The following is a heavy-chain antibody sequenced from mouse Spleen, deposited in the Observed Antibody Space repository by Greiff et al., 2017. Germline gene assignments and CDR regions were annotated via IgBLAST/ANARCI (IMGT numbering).Heavy chain of an antibody. CDR1: GFTFSDYG. Sequence: EVQVVESGGGLVKPGGSLKLSCAASGFTFSDYGMAWVRQAPGKGPEWVAFISNLAYSIYYADTVTGRFTISRENAKNTLYLEMSSLRSEDTAMYYCARHGTGFAYWGQGTLVTVSA. CDR2: ISNLAYSI. V-gene: IGHV5-15*01. D-gene: IGHD4-1*01. CDR3: ARHGTGFAY. J-gene: IGHJ3*01.